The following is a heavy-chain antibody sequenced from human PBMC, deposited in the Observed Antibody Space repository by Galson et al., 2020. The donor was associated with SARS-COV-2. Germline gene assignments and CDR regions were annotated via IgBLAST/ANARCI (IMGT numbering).Heavy chain of an antibody. J-gene: IGHJ3*02. CDR2: ISYSGGT. CDR1: GGSISSGDYY. V-gene: IGHV4-30-4*01. CDR3: ARGLPSTVTSPIDAFDI. D-gene: IGHD4-17*01. Sequence: ASETLSLTCTVSGGSISSGDYYWSWIRQPPGKGLEWIGYISYSGGTYYTPSLKSRVTISVDTSKNQFSLKLSSVTAADTAVYYCARGLPSTVTSPIDAFDIWGQGTMVTVSS.